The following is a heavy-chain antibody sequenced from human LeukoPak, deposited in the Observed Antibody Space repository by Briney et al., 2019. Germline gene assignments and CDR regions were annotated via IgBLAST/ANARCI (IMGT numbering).Heavy chain of an antibody. Sequence: PSETLSLTCTVSGGSISSSSYYWGWIRQPPGKGLEWIGSIYYIGSTYHIPSLKSRVPISVDTSKHQFSLKLGSVTAADTAVYYCARQQYDSSGYYYVYWGQGTLVTVSS. V-gene: IGHV4-39*01. CDR3: ARQQYDSSGYYYVY. J-gene: IGHJ4*02. D-gene: IGHD3-22*01. CDR1: GGSISSSSYY. CDR2: IYYIGST.